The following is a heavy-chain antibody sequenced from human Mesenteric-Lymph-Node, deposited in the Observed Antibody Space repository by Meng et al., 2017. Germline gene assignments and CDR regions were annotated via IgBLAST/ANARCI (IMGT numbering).Heavy chain of an antibody. J-gene: IGHJ4*02. D-gene: IGHD1-26*01. CDR3: ARDNMGSIDY. Sequence: GQLQESGPGLVRHSETLSLTCSFSGASASINPSSWTWVRQPPGKGLEWIGYNFNGGRTNYNPSLQTRVTMSIDTSKNQFSLTLSSVTAADTAIYYCARDNMGSIDYWGQGILVTVSS. CDR1: GASASINPSS. V-gene: IGHV4-61*01. CDR2: NFNGGRT.